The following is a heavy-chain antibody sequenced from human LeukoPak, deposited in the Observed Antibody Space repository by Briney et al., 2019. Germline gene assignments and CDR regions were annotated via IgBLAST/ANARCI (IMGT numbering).Heavy chain of an antibody. D-gene: IGHD2-2*01. V-gene: IGHV4-39*01. Sequence: SETLSLTCTVSGGSISSSTYYWGWIRQPPGKGLEWIGNIYYGGSTFYSPSLKSRVTISLDTSKNQFSLKLSSVTAADTAVYFCARQCSSTGCYSYWGQGTLVTVSS. CDR1: GGSISSSTYY. CDR2: IYYGGST. J-gene: IGHJ4*02. CDR3: ARQCSSTGCYSY.